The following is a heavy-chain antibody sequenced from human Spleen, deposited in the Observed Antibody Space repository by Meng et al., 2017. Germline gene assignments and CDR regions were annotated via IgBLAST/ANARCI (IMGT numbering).Heavy chain of an antibody. V-gene: IGHV4-39*02. J-gene: IGHJ4*02. CDR2: IYYSGST. D-gene: IGHD4-11*01. CDR3: ARGPTTMAHDFDY. CDR1: GGSISSSSYY. Sequence: QLKLQESGPGRVNPSAPLSLPCTVSGGSISSSSYYWGWIRQPPGKGLEWIGSIYYSGSTYYNPSLKSRVTISVDTSQNNLSLKLSSVTAADSAVYYCARGPTTMAHDFDYWGQGTLVTVSS.